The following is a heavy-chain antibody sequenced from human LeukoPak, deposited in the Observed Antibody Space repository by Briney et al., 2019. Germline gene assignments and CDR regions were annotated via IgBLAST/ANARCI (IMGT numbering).Heavy chain of an antibody. V-gene: IGHV5-51*01. D-gene: IGHD3-22*01. CDR2: IYPGDSDT. CDR1: GYSFTSYW. Sequence: GESLKTSCKGSGYSFTSYWIGWVRQMPGKGLEWMGIIYPGDSDTRYSPSFQGQVTISADKSISTAYLQWSSLKASDTAMYYCARPHYYDSSGYYPADYWGQGTLVTVSS. CDR3: ARPHYYDSSGYYPADY. J-gene: IGHJ4*02.